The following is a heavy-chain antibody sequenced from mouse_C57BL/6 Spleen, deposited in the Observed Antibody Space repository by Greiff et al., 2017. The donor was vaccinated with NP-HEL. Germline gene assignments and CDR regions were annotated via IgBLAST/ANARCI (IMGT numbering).Heavy chain of an antibody. CDR3: AMGPNWVFAY. D-gene: IGHD4-1*01. Sequence: VQLQQSGAELVMPGASVKLSCKASGYTFTSYWMHWVKQRPGQGLEWIGEIDPSDSYTNYNQKFKGKSTLTVDKSSSTAYMQLSSLTSEDSAVYYCAMGPNWVFAYWGQGTLVTVSA. V-gene: IGHV1-69*01. CDR2: IDPSDSYT. J-gene: IGHJ3*01. CDR1: GYTFTSYW.